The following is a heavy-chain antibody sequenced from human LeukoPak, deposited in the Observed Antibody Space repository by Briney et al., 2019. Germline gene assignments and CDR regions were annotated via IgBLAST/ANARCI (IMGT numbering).Heavy chain of an antibody. D-gene: IGHD3-16*01. J-gene: IGHJ4*02. CDR3: AKRGDGGHKSLEY. CDR1: GFTFSNYG. CDR2: ITYDGSSE. V-gene: IGHV3-30*18. Sequence: GGSLRLSCVASGFTFSNYGMHWVRQAPGKGLEWVATITYDGSSEYYADSVKDRFTVSRGNSKNTLYLQMSSLKTEDTAVYYCAKRGDGGHKSLEYWGQGTLVIVSS.